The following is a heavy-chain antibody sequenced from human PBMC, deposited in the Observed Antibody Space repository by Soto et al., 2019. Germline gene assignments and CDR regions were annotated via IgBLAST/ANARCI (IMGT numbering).Heavy chain of an antibody. D-gene: IGHD5-12*01. Sequence: PSETLSLTCAVYGGSFSGYYWSWIRQPPGKGREWIGEINHSGSTNYNPSLKSRVTISVDTSKNQFSLKLSSVTAADKAVYYCARGGLYSGYVGYYYYYYGMDVGGQGTTVT. J-gene: IGHJ6*02. CDR1: GGSFSGYY. CDR2: INHSGST. CDR3: ARGGLYSGYVGYYYYYYGMDV. V-gene: IGHV4-34*01.